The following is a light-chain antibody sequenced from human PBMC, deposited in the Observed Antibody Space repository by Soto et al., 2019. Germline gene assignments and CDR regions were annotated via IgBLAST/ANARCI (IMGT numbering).Light chain of an antibody. V-gene: IGLV4-69*01. CDR1: SGPSSYA. CDR3: QTWGTGIQV. Sequence: QPVLTQSPSASASLGASVTLTCTLSSGPSSYAIAWHQQQPEKGPRYLMKLNSDGSHSKGDGIPDRFSGSSSGAERYLTISSLQSEDEADYYCQTWGTGIQVFGGGTKLTVL. CDR2: LNSDGSH. J-gene: IGLJ2*01.